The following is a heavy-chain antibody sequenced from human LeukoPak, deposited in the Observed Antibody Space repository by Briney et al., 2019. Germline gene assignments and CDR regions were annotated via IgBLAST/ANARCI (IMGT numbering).Heavy chain of an antibody. CDR2: IYTSGST. Sequence: SQTLSLTCTVSGGSLSSGSYYWSWIRQPAGAGLEWLGRIYTSGSTNYNPSLKSRVTISVDTSKNQFSLKLSSVTAADTAVYYCARGEYSSSRGYWFDPWGQGTLVTVSS. CDR3: ARGEYSSSRGYWFDP. J-gene: IGHJ5*02. CDR1: GGSLSSGSYY. D-gene: IGHD6-13*01. V-gene: IGHV4-61*02.